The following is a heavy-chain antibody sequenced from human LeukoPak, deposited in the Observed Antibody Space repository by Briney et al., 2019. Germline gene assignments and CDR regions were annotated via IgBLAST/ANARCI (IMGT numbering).Heavy chain of an antibody. CDR3: AGAPTPTDYDTSLDY. CDR1: GFTVSANY. V-gene: IGHV3-53*01. J-gene: IGHJ4*02. D-gene: IGHD3-22*01. Sequence: GGSLRLSCAASGFTVSANYMTWVRQAPGKRLEWVSVIFRNGNTYYADSVKGRFTISRDNPSNTLYLQMNTLRAEDTAVYYCAGAPTPTDYDTSLDYWGQGTLVTVSS. CDR2: IFRNGNT.